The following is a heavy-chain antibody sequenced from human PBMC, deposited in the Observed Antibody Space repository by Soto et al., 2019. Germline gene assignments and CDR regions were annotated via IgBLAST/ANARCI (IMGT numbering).Heavy chain of an antibody. CDR2: VSIRARTI. CDR1: GFTFIHYY. CDR3: ARARSSLQLSLMDV. Sequence: LRLSCAAFGFTFIHYYMSWIRHAPGKGLEWVSFVSIRARTIYYAHAGKGRFTISRDNHKNSLSVQMNGLRAEDSAMYYCARARSSLQLSLMDVWGQGTTVTVSS. J-gene: IGHJ6*02. D-gene: IGHD2-2*01. V-gene: IGHV3-11*01.